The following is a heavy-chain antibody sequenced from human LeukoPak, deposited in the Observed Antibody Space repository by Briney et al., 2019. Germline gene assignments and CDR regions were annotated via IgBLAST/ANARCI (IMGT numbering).Heavy chain of an antibody. V-gene: IGHV1-69*13. D-gene: IGHD2-21*02. J-gene: IGHJ6*02. CDR2: IIPIFGTA. CDR3: ASVVTAIRYYYYYGMDV. Sequence: SVKVSCKASGGTFSSYAISWVRQAPGQGLEWMGGIIPIFGTANYAQKFQGRVTITADESTSTAYMELSSLRSEDTAVYYCASVVTAIRYYYYYGMDVWGQGTTVTVSS. CDR1: GGTFSSYA.